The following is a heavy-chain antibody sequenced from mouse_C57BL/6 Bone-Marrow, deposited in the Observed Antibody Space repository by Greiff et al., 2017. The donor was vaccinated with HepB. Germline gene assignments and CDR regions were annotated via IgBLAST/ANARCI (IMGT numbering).Heavy chain of an antibody. CDR1: GFTFSSYG. Sequence: EVMLVESGGDLVKPGGSLKLSCAASGFTFSSYGMSWVRQTPDKRLEWVATISSGGSYTYYPDSVKGRFTISRDNAKNTLYLQMSSLKSEDTAMYYCARHNIYDGYYGRFAYWGQGTLVTVSA. D-gene: IGHD2-3*01. V-gene: IGHV5-6*01. CDR2: ISSGGSYT. J-gene: IGHJ3*01. CDR3: ARHNIYDGYYGRFAY.